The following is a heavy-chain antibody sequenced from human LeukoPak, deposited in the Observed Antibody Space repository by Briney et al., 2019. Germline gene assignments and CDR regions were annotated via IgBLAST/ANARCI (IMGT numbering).Heavy chain of an antibody. D-gene: IGHD2-21*02. Sequence: SVKVSCKASGGTFSSYAISWVRQAPGQGLEWMGGIIPIFGTANYAQKFQGRVTITADESTSTAYMELSSLRSEDTAVYYCARATPDNHIVVVTATRAGAFDIWGQGTMVTVSS. CDR1: GGTFSSYA. V-gene: IGHV1-69*01. CDR3: ARATPDNHIVVVTATRAGAFDI. J-gene: IGHJ3*02. CDR2: IIPIFGTA.